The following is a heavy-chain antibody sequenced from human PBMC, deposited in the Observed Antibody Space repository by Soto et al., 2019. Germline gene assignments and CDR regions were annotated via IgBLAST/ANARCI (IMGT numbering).Heavy chain of an antibody. V-gene: IGHV3-33*01. CDR1: GFRFSGYA. CDR3: ATAGGYNYGEQTFDY. J-gene: IGHJ4*02. D-gene: IGHD5-18*01. Sequence: PGGSLRLSCAASGFRFSGYAMHWVRQAPGKGLEWVAVIWYDGSNENYADPVRGRFTISRDNSKNMVYLQMTSLRAEDTAVYYCATAGGYNYGEQTFDYWGQGT. CDR2: IWYDGSNE.